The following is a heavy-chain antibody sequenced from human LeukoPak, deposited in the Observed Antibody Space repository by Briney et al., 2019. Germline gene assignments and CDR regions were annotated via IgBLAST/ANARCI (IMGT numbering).Heavy chain of an antibody. CDR2: INPSGGST. CDR3: ARDHLTRAAADPFDY. Sequence: GASVKVSCKASGYTFTSYYMRWVRQAPGQGLEWMGIINPSGGSTSYAQKFQGRVTMTRDTSTSTVYMELSSLRSEDTAVYYCARDHLTRAAADPFDYWGQGTLVTVSS. CDR1: GYTFTSYY. D-gene: IGHD6-13*01. V-gene: IGHV1-46*01. J-gene: IGHJ4*02.